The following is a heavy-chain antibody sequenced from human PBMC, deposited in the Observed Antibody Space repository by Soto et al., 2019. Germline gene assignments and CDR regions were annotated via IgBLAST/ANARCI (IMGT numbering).Heavy chain of an antibody. J-gene: IGHJ4*02. V-gene: IGHV4-34*01. Sequence: PGGSLRLSCAASKSIFTGYGMHWIRQPPGKGLEWIGEINHSGSTNYNPSLKSRVTISVDTSKNQFSLKLSSVTAADTAVYYCARGLGFWSGYYSYGDTYFDYWGQGTLVTVSS. CDR2: INHSGST. D-gene: IGHD3-3*01. CDR1: KSIFTGYG. CDR3: ARGLGFWSGYYSYGDTYFDY.